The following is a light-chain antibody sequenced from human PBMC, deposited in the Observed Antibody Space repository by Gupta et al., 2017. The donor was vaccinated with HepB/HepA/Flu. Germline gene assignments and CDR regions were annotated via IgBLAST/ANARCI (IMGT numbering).Light chain of an antibody. CDR3: SSSTSTSAVI. J-gene: IGLJ2*01. Sequence: QSALTQPASVSGSPGQSITISCTGTSSDVGDYNYLSWYQEHPGKAPKLMIYDVSNRPSGVSNRFSGSQSGNTASLTISGLQAEDEADYYCSSSTSTSAVIFGGGTRLTVL. CDR2: DVS. CDR1: SSDVGDYNY. V-gene: IGLV2-14*01.